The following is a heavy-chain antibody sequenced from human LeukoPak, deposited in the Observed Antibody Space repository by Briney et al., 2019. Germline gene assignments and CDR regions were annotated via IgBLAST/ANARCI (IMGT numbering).Heavy chain of an antibody. V-gene: IGHV4-59*01. D-gene: IGHD1-26*01. Sequence: SETLSLTCTVSGGSISSYYWSWIRQPPGKGLEWIGYIYYSGSTNYNPSLKSRVTISVDTSKNQFSLKLSSVTAADTAVYYCARAPRRREAFDIWGQGTMVTVSS. CDR2: IYYSGST. CDR1: GGSISSYY. CDR3: ARAPRRREAFDI. J-gene: IGHJ3*02.